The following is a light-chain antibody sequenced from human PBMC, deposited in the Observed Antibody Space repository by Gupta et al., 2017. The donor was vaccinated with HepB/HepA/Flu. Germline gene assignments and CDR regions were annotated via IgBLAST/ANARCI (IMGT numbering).Light chain of an antibody. CDR1: SSDVGGYNY. Sequence: QSALTQPRSVSGSPGQSVTISCTGTSSDVGGYNYVSWYQQHPGKAPKLMIYDVSKRPSGVPDRFSGPKSGNTASLTISGLQAEDEADYYCCSYAGSYSLPYVFGTGTKVTVL. CDR3: CSYAGSYSLPYV. V-gene: IGLV2-11*01. J-gene: IGLJ1*01. CDR2: DVS.